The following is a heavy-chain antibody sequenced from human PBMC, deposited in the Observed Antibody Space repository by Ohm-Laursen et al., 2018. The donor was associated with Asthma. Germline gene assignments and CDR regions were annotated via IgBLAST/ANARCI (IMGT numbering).Heavy chain of an antibody. V-gene: IGHV3-23*01. D-gene: IGHD4-17*01. Sequence: SLRLSCAASGFTFRSYAMHWVRQAPGKGLEWVSAISGSGGSTYYADSVKGRFTISRDNSKNTLYLQMNSLRAEDTAVYYCAKDSIKCPTVTPSNWFDPWGQGTLVTVSS. J-gene: IGHJ5*02. CDR3: AKDSIKCPTVTPSNWFDP. CDR2: ISGSGGST. CDR1: GFTFRSYA.